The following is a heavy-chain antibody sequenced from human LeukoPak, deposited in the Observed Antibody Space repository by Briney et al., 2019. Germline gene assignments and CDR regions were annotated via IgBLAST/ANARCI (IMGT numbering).Heavy chain of an antibody. Sequence: GGSLRLSCAASGFTFSSYGMHWVRQAPGKGLEWVAVISYDGSNKYYADSVKGRFTISRDNSKNTLYLQMNSLRAEDTAVYYCAKEELAYRDFDYWGQGTLVTVSS. CDR3: AKEELAYRDFDY. D-gene: IGHD1-26*01. CDR2: ISYDGSNK. J-gene: IGHJ4*02. V-gene: IGHV3-30*18. CDR1: GFTFSSYG.